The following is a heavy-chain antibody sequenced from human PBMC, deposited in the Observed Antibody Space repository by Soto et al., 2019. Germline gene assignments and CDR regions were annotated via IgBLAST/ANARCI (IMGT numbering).Heavy chain of an antibody. CDR2: ISGIGCST. D-gene: IGHD3-22*01. V-gene: IGHV3-23*01. J-gene: IGHJ4*02. CDR3: AKGIVYYYDSSGYFAY. CDR1: GFTFRSYA. Sequence: GALRLSCAASGFTFRSYAMSWVRQAPGKGLEWVSAISGIGCSTYYADSVKGRFTISRDNSKNTLYLQMNSLRAEDTAVYYCAKGIVYYYDSSGYFAYWGQGTLVTVSS.